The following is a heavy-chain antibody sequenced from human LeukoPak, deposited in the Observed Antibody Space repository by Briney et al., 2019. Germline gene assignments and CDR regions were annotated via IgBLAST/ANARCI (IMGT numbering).Heavy chain of an antibody. J-gene: IGHJ6*03. V-gene: IGHV3-48*04. CDR1: GFIFSSYS. D-gene: IGHD1-7*01. Sequence: AGGSLRLSCAASGFIFSSYSMNWVRQAPGKGLEWLSYISSSSTTIYYADSVKGRFTISRDSAKNSLYLQMNSLKAEDTAVYYCARNRFPITGTTNNYYYMDVWGKGTTVTVSS. CDR2: ISSSSTTI. CDR3: ARNRFPITGTTNNYYYMDV.